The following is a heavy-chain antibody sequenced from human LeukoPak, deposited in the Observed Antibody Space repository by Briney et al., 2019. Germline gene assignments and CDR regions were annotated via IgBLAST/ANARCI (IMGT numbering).Heavy chain of an antibody. V-gene: IGHV4-59*01. CDR3: ARGGAAAGTNRYFDY. D-gene: IGHD6-13*01. CDR1: GGSISSYY. Sequence: SETLSLTCTVSGGSISSYYWSWIRQPPGKGLEWIGYIYYSGSTNYNPSLKSRVTISVDTSKNQFSLKLSSVTAAGTAVYYCARGGAAAGTNRYFDYWGQGTLVTVSS. J-gene: IGHJ4*02. CDR2: IYYSGST.